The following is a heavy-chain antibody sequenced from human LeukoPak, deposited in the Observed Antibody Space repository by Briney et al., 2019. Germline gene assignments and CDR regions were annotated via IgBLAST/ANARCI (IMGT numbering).Heavy chain of an antibody. CDR2: INPNSGGT. Sequence: SVKVSCKASGYTFTGYYMHWVRQAPGQGLEWMGWINPNSGGTNYAQKFQGRVTMTRDTSISTAYMELSRLRSDDTAVYYCAKGRRYSNSPDAFDIWGQGTMVTVSS. D-gene: IGHD6-6*01. CDR3: AKGRRYSNSPDAFDI. J-gene: IGHJ3*02. CDR1: GYTFTGYY. V-gene: IGHV1-2*02.